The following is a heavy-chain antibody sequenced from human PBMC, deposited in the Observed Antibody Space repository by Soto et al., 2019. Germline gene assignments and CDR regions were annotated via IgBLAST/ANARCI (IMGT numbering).Heavy chain of an antibody. V-gene: IGHV1-8*01. Sequence: QVQLVQSGAEVKKPGASVKVSCKASGYTFTSYDINWVRQATGQGLEWMGWMNPNSGNTGYAQKFQGRVSMTKTTSITTTYMQLSSLRSEDTAVYYCSGRLGNENDYAAIDTWGQGTMVTLSS. J-gene: IGHJ3*02. D-gene: IGHD1-1*01. CDR3: SGRLGNENDYAAIDT. CDR1: GYTFTSYD. CDR2: MNPNSGNT.